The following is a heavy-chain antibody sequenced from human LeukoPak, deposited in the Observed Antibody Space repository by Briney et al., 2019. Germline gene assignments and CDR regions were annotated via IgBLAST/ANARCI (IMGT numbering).Heavy chain of an antibody. CDR2: ISSSSSYI. CDR3: ARGASSSYNWFDP. Sequence: GGSLRLSCAASGFTFSSYSMNWVRQAPGKGLEWVSSISSSSSYIYYADSVKGRFTISRDNAKNSLYLQMNSLRAEDTAVYYCARGASSSYNWFDPWGQGTLVTFSS. V-gene: IGHV3-21*01. D-gene: IGHD6-6*01. J-gene: IGHJ5*02. CDR1: GFTFSSYS.